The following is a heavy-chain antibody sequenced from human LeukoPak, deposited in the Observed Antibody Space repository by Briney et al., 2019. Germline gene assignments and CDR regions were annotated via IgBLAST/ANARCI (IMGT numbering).Heavy chain of an antibody. J-gene: IGHJ4*02. V-gene: IGHV3-23*01. Sequence: GGSLRLSCAASGFTFSNAWMSWVRQAPGKGLEWVSAISGSGGTTYYGDSVKGRFTISRDNSKNTLYLQMKSLRAEDAAVYYCAKDTNSWPTYFDYWGQGILVTVSS. CDR1: GFTFSNAW. D-gene: IGHD6-13*01. CDR3: AKDTNSWPTYFDY. CDR2: ISGSGGTT.